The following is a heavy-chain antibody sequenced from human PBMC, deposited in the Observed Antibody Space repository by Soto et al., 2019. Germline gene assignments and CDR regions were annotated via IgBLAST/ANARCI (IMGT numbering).Heavy chain of an antibody. J-gene: IGHJ6*02. CDR3: ASSATTADYYYGMDV. CDR2: INAGNGNT. CDR1: GYTFTSYA. Sequence: QVQLVQSGAEEKKPGASVKVSCKASGYTFTSYAMHWVRQAPGQRLEWMGWINAGNGNTKYSQKFQGRVTITRDTSASTAYMERSSLRSEDTAVYYCASSATTADYYYGMDVWGQGTTVTVS. V-gene: IGHV1-3*05. D-gene: IGHD1-26*01.